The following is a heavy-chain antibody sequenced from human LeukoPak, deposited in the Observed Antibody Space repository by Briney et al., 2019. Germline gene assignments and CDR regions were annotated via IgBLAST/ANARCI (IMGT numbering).Heavy chain of an antibody. J-gene: IGHJ4*02. CDR1: GFTFSRYA. V-gene: IGHV3-64D*06. CDR3: VKDSSSGSYFDY. CDR2: ISSNGGST. Sequence: QPGGSLRLSCSASGFTFSRYAMHWVRRAPGKGLEYVSAISSNGGSTYYADSVKGRFTISRDNSRNTLHLQVSSLRVEDTAVYYCVKDSSSGSYFDYWGQGTLVTVSS. D-gene: IGHD3-10*01.